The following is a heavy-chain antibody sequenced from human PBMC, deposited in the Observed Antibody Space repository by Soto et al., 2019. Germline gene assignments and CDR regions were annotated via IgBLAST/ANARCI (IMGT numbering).Heavy chain of an antibody. Sequence: PGGSLRLSCAASGFTFSSYWMSWVRQAPGKGLEWVANIKQDGSEKYYVDSVKGRFTISRDNAKNSLYLQMNSLRAEDTAVYYCARIGPLYYDFWSGYYFDYWGQGTLVTV. J-gene: IGHJ4*02. CDR3: ARIGPLYYDFWSGYYFDY. CDR1: GFTFSSYW. D-gene: IGHD3-3*01. V-gene: IGHV3-7*03. CDR2: IKQDGSEK.